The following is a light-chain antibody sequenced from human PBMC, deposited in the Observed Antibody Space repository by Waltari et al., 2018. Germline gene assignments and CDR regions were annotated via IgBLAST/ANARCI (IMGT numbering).Light chain of an antibody. CDR1: QGVGRA. J-gene: IGKJ1*01. V-gene: IGKV3-20*01. CDR2: DAS. Sequence: RATLSCRASQGVGRALAWYQQKPGQAPRLLIYDASSRATGISDKFSGSGSGTDFSLTISRVEPEDFAVYFCQMYVRLPVTFGQGTKVEVK. CDR3: QMYVRLPVT.